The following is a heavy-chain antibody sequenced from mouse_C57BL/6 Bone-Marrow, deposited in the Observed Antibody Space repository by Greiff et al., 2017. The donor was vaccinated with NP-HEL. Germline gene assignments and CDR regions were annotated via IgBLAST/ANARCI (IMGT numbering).Heavy chain of an antibody. Sequence: DVKLQESGAELVRPGASVKLSCTASGFNIKDDYMHWVKQRPEQGLEWIGWIDPENGDTEYASRFQGKATITADTSSNTAYLQLSSLTSEDTAVYYCTTDGYYVAYWGQGTLVTVSA. CDR1: GFNIKDDY. D-gene: IGHD2-3*01. CDR3: TTDGYYVAY. CDR2: IDPENGDT. J-gene: IGHJ3*01. V-gene: IGHV14-4*01.